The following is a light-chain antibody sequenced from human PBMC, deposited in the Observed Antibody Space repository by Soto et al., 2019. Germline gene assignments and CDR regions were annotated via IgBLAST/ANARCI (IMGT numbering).Light chain of an antibody. Sequence: QSALTQPASVSGSPGQSIAISCTGTSNDVGAYHFVSWFQQHPGTAPKLIIYDVENRPSGVSARFSASKSGNTASLTISGLQAEDEADYYCSSYVTDDTDVFGSGTKLTVL. CDR2: DVE. CDR3: SSYVTDDTDV. V-gene: IGLV2-14*03. CDR1: SNDVGAYHF. J-gene: IGLJ1*01.